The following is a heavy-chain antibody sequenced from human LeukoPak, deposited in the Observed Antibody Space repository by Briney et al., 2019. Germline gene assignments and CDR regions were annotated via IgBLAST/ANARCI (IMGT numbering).Heavy chain of an antibody. V-gene: IGHV1-2*02. CDR3: TRDPPAAGSTEFDF. J-gene: IGHJ4*02. CDR1: GFTFTDYY. Sequence: ASVKVSCKASGFTFTDYYIHWVRQAPGQGLEWMGSIHPKSGGTKYAQKFQGRVTVTRDTSISAAYMELSRLTSDDTAVYYCTRDPPAAGSTEFDFWGQGTLVTVSS. D-gene: IGHD6-13*01. CDR2: IHPKSGGT.